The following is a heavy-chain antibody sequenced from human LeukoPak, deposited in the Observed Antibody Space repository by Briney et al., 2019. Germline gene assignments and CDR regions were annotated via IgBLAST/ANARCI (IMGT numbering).Heavy chain of an antibody. D-gene: IGHD1-14*01. CDR2: ISLGGDTI. V-gene: IGHV3-48*02. CDR3: ARILGLTLDY. CDR1: GFTFNSYW. Sequence: GGSLRLSCAASGFTFNSYWMHWVRQAPGKGLEWVSYISLGGDTIYYAGSVRGRFTISRDAAGNSLYLQMNSLRDEDTAVYYCARILGLTLDYWGQGTLVTVSS. J-gene: IGHJ4*02.